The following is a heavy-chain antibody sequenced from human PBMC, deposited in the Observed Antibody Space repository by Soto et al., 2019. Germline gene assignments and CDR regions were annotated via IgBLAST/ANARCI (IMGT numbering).Heavy chain of an antibody. J-gene: IGHJ3*02. Sequence: SVKVSCKASGGTFSSYAISWVRQAPGQGLVWMGGIIPIFGTANYAQKFQGRVTITADESTSTAYMELSSLRSEDTAVYYCARAPDSSGSNAFDIWGQGTMVTVS. V-gene: IGHV1-69*13. D-gene: IGHD3-22*01. CDR3: ARAPDSSGSNAFDI. CDR1: GGTFSSYA. CDR2: IIPIFGTA.